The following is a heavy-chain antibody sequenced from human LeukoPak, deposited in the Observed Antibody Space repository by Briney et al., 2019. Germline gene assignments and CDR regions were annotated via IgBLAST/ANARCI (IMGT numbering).Heavy chain of an antibody. D-gene: IGHD6-13*01. Sequence: GGSLRLSCAASGFTFSSYWMNWVRQAPGKGLEWVANIKQDGSEKYYVDSVKGRFTISRDNAKNSLYLQMNSLRAEDTAVYYCARDVVSSSYYYYYYYYMDVWGKGTTVTVSS. J-gene: IGHJ6*03. CDR1: GFTFSSYW. V-gene: IGHV3-7*01. CDR3: ARDVVSSSYYYYYYYYMDV. CDR2: IKQDGSEK.